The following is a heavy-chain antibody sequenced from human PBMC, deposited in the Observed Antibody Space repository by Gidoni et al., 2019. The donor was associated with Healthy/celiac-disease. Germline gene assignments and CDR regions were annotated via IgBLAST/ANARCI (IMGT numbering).Heavy chain of an antibody. CDR2: IRSKAYGWTT. J-gene: IGHJ2*01. D-gene: IGHD2-21*02. CDR1: GFTFGDYA. Sequence: EVQLVESGGGLVQPGRSLRLSCTASGFTFGDYALSWVRQAPGKVLGWVGFIRSKAYGWTTEYAASVKGRFTISRDDSKSIAYLQMNSLKTEDTAVYYCTRGGYCGGDCYTYWYFDRWGRGTLVTVSS. CDR3: TRGGYCGGDCYTYWYFDR. V-gene: IGHV3-49*04.